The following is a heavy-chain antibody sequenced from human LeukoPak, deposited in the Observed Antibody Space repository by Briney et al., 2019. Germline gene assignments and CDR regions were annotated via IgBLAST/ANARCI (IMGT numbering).Heavy chain of an antibody. J-gene: IGHJ4*01. CDR2: ISSSGSTI. Sequence: GGSLRLFCATSGFTFSRYSMNWVRQAPGKGLEWISYISSSGSTIYDADSVKGRFTISRDNARNSLYLQMNSLRDEDTAVYYCARDLTGYYKIDFWGHGTLVTDSS. D-gene: IGHD3-9*01. CDR3: ARDLTGYYKIDF. CDR1: GFTFSRYS. V-gene: IGHV3-48*02.